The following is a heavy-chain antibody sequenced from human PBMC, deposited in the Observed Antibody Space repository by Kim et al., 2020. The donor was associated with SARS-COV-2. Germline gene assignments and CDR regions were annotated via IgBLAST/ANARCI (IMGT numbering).Heavy chain of an antibody. CDR2: ISAYNGDT. D-gene: IGHD3-16*02. J-gene: IGHJ4*02. CDR3: ARVWSGYDSSYDYVWGSYRYTEGFDY. Sequence: ASVKVSCKASGYTFTSYGISWVRQAPGQGLEWMGWISAYNGDTNYAQKLQGRVTMTTDTSTSTAYMELRSLRSDDTAVYYCARVWSGYDSSYDYVWGSYRYTEGFDYWGQGTLVTVSS. V-gene: IGHV1-18*04. CDR1: GYTFTSYG.